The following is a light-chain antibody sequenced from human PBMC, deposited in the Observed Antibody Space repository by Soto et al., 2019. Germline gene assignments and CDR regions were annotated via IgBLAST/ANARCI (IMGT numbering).Light chain of an antibody. CDR2: GAS. Sequence: EIVMTQSPATLSVSPGDRATLSCRASQSVSTNLAWYHPKPGQAPRLLIYGASTRATGIPARFSGSGSGTEFTLTISSLQSEDFAVYYWQQYNNWPPLTFDGGTKVEIK. V-gene: IGKV3-15*01. CDR3: QQYNNWPPLT. J-gene: IGKJ4*01. CDR1: QSVSTN.